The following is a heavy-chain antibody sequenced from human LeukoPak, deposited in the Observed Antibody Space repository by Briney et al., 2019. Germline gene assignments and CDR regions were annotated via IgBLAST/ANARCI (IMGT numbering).Heavy chain of an antibody. J-gene: IGHJ4*02. CDR2: ISGSGGST. D-gene: IGHD6-13*01. V-gene: IGHV3-23*01. CDR3: AKDRPTVYSSSWLHFLDS. CDR1: GFTFSSYG. Sequence: GGTLSLPCAASGFTFSSYGMIWVRQAPGKGLEWVSGISGSGGSTYLADSVKGRFTISRDNSKNTLYLQMNSLRADDTAVYYCAKDRPTVYSSSWLHFLDSWGQGTLVTVSS.